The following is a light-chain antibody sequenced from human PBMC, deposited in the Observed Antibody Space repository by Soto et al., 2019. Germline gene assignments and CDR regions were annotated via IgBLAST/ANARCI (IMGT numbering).Light chain of an antibody. CDR1: QSVGGN. CDR2: GAS. Sequence: EIVMTQSPATLSVSPGGRATLSCRASQSVGGNVAWYQQKPGQAPSLLIYGASTRATGIPARFSGSRSGAEFTLTINSLQSEDFAVYYCQPYNNWPLTFGGGTKVDIK. V-gene: IGKV3-15*01. CDR3: QPYNNWPLT. J-gene: IGKJ4*01.